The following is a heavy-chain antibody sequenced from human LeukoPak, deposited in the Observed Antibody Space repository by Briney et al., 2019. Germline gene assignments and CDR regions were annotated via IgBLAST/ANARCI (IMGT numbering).Heavy chain of an antibody. V-gene: IGHV3-23*01. CDR3: AKNSGSYSWFDY. J-gene: IGHJ4*02. CDR1: GSTYSSYA. D-gene: IGHD1-26*01. Sequence: GGSLRLSCEASGSTYSSYAMSWVRQAPGKGLEWVSAISASASSTYYADSVKGRFTISRDNSKNTLYLQMNSLRGEDTAVYYCAKNSGSYSWFDYWGQGTLVTVSS. CDR2: ISASASST.